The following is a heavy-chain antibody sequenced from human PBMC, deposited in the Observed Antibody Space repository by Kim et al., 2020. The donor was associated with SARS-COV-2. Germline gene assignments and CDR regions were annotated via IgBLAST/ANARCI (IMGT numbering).Heavy chain of an antibody. D-gene: IGHD5-12*01. CDR1: GGTFSSYA. J-gene: IGHJ6*02. CDR3: ARDELDIVATRNYYYYGMDV. V-gene: IGHV1-69*13. Sequence: SVKVSCKASGGTFSSYAISWVRQAPGQGLEWMGGIIPIFGTANYAQKFQGRVTITADESTSTAYMELSSLRSEDTAMYYCARDELDIVATRNYYYYGMDVWGQGTTVTVSS. CDR2: IIPIFGTA.